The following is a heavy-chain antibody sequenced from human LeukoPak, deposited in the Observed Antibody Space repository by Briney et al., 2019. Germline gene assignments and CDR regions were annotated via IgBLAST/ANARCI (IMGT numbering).Heavy chain of an antibody. Sequence: GGSLRLSCAASGFTFSSYAMSWVRQAPGKGLEWVAVISYDGSNKYYADSVKGRFTISRDNSKNTLYLQMNSLRAEDTAVYYCARKSPVLLWFGEPTDYYGMDVWGQGTTVTVSS. V-gene: IGHV3-30*03. CDR2: ISYDGSNK. CDR1: GFTFSSYA. J-gene: IGHJ6*02. D-gene: IGHD3-10*01. CDR3: ARKSPVLLWFGEPTDYYGMDV.